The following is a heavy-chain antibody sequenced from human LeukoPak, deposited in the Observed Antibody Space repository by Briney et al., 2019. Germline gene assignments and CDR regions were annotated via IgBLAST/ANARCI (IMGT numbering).Heavy chain of an antibody. CDR3: ARARYSYAAGAFDI. V-gene: IGHV3-21*01. CDR2: ISSSSSHI. Sequence: GSLRLSCAASGFTFSSYSMNWVRQAPGKGLEWVSSISSSSSHIYYADSVKGRFTISRDNAKNSLYLQMNSLRAEDTAVYYCARARYSYAAGAFDIWGQGTMVTVSS. D-gene: IGHD5-18*01. CDR1: GFTFSSYS. J-gene: IGHJ3*02.